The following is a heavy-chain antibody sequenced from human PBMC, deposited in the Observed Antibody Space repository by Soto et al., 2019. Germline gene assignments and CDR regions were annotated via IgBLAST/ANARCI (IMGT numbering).Heavy chain of an antibody. CDR2: ISSSSSYI. CDR3: ARDSPSGYYDSSGYYWDAFDI. D-gene: IGHD3-22*01. V-gene: IGHV3-21*01. J-gene: IGHJ3*02. CDR1: GFTFSRYS. Sequence: GSLRPSCAASGFTFSRYSMNWVRQAPGKGLEWVSSISSSSSYIYYADSVKGRFTISRDNAKNSLYLQMNSLRAEDTAVYYCARDSPSGYYDSSGYYWDAFDIWGQGTMVTVSS.